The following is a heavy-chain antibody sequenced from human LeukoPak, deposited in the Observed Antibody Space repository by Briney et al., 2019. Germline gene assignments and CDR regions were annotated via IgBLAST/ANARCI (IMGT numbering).Heavy chain of an antibody. J-gene: IGHJ6*02. CDR1: GGSISSYY. CDR3: ARRGRAAAGKKKHSNYYYYGMDV. D-gene: IGHD6-13*01. Sequence: PSETLSLTCTVSGGSISSYYWSWIRQPPGKGLEWIGYIYYSGSTNYNPSLKSRVTISVDTSKNQFSLKLSSVTAADTAVYYCARRGRAAAGKKKHSNYYYYGMDVWGQGTTVTVSS. V-gene: IGHV4-59*08. CDR2: IYYSGST.